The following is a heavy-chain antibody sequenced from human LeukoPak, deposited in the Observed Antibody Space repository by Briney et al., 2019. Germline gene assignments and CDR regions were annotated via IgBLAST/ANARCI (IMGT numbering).Heavy chain of an antibody. D-gene: IGHD1-26*01. CDR2: IKQDGREK. V-gene: IGHV3-7*01. J-gene: IGHJ3*02. CDR1: GFTFSSYW. CDR3: ARDLGGSGSYPDAFDI. Sequence: PGGSLRLSCAASGFTFSSYWMSWVRQAPGKGLEWVANIKQDGREKYYVDSVKGRFTISRDNAKNSLYLQMNSLRAEDTAVYYCARDLGGSGSYPDAFDIWGQGTMVTVSS.